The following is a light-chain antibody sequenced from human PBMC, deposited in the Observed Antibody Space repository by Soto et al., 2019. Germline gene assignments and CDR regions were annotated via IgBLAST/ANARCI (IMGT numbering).Light chain of an antibody. J-gene: IGKJ5*01. CDR1: QSVGSN. CDR2: DAS. Sequence: EIVLIQSPATLSLSPGERATLSCRASQSVGSNLAWYQQNPGQAPRLLIFDASNRATGIPARFSGSGSGTDFTLTISSLQSEDFAVYYCQQYNNWPLTFGQGTRLEIK. V-gene: IGKV3D-15*01. CDR3: QQYNNWPLT.